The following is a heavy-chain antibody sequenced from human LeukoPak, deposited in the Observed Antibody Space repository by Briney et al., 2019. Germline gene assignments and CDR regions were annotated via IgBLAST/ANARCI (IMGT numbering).Heavy chain of an antibody. D-gene: IGHD3-10*01. Sequence: PSETLSLTCTVSGGSISSGSYYWSWIRQPAGKGLEWIGRIYTSGSTNYNPSLKSRVTISVDTSKNQFSLKLSSVTAADTAVYYCARNAYYSADFWGQGTLVTVSS. V-gene: IGHV4-61*02. CDR1: GGSISSGSYY. J-gene: IGHJ4*02. CDR2: IYTSGST. CDR3: ARNAYYSADF.